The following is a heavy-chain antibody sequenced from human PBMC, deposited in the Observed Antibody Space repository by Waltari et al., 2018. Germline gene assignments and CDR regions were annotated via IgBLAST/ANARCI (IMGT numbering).Heavy chain of an antibody. D-gene: IGHD6-13*01. CDR2: IFYSGRA. J-gene: IGHJ5*02. CDR1: GGSISTSNYY. Sequence: QLQLQESGPGLVKPSETLSLTCTVSGGSISTSNYYWGWIRQPPGKGLEWIGSIFYSGRAYYNPSLKSRVTISVDTSKNQFSLKLSSVIAADTAMFYCARSGGGSSPFIWFDPWGQGTLVTVSS. CDR3: ARSGGGSSPFIWFDP. V-gene: IGHV4-39*01.